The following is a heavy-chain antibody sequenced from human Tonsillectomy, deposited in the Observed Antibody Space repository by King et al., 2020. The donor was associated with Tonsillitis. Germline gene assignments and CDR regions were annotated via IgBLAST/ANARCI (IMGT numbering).Heavy chain of an antibody. V-gene: IGHV3-53*01. D-gene: IGHD6-6*01. CDR1: GFTVSSNY. J-gene: IGHJ4*02. CDR3: ARGEYSSSFDFDY. Sequence: VQLVESGGGLIQPGGSLRLSCAASGFTVSSNYMSWFRQAPGKGLEWVSVIYSGGSTYYADSVKGRFTISRDNSKNTLYLQMNSLRAEDTAMYYCARGEYSSSFDFDYWGQGTLVTVSS. CDR2: IYSGGST.